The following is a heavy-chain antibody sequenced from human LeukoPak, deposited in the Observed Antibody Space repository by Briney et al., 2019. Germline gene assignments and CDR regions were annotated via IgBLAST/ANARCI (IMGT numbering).Heavy chain of an antibody. CDR1: GYTFTVYY. J-gene: IGHJ5*02. V-gene: IGHV1-46*01. CDR2: INPSGGST. Sequence: ASVKVSCKASGYTFTVYYIHWVRQAPGQGLEWMGIINPSGGSTSYAQKFQGRVTMTRDTSTSTVYMELSSLRSEDTAVYYCARDSTQRYSSSSNWFDPWGQGTLVTVSS. CDR3: ARDSTQRYSSSSNWFDP. D-gene: IGHD6-6*01.